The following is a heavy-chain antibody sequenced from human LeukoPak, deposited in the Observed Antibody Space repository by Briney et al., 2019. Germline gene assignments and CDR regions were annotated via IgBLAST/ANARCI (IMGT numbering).Heavy chain of an antibody. D-gene: IGHD2-2*01. CDR2: ISAYNGNT. CDR1: GYTFTSYG. CDR3: ARCLGYCSSTSCYVGRCFDY. J-gene: IGHJ4*02. Sequence: ASVKVSCKASGYTFTSYGISRVRQAPGQGLEWMGWISAYNGNTNYAQKLQGRVTMTTDTSTSTAYMELRSLRSDDTAVYYCARCLGYCSSTSCYVGRCFDYWGQGTLVTVSS. V-gene: IGHV1-18*01.